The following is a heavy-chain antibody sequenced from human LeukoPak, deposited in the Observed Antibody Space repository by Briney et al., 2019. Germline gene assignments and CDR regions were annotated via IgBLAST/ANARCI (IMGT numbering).Heavy chain of an antibody. V-gene: IGHV3-53*01. CDR3: ARDRGHPSGYFDY. J-gene: IGHJ4*02. CDR2: IYSAGAT. CDR1: GFTVSDNY. Sequence: GGSLRLSCAASGFTVSDNYMTWVRQAPGKGLEWVSSIYSAGATHYAESVKGRFTISRDNSKNTLYLQMNSLRAEDMAVYYCARDRGHPSGYFDYWGQGTPVTVSS. D-gene: IGHD3-10*01.